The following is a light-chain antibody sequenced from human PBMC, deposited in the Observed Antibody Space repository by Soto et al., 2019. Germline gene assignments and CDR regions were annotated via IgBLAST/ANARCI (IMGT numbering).Light chain of an antibody. J-gene: IGKJ5*01. V-gene: IGKV3-20*01. CDR3: QQYGSSIT. Sequence: EIVLTQSTATLSVSPGERVTLSCRASQSVPRSYLAWYQQKPGQAPRLLIYGTSSRATGIPDRFSGSGSGTGFTLTISRLEPEDFAVFYCQQYGSSITFGQGTRLEI. CDR2: GTS. CDR1: QSVPRSY.